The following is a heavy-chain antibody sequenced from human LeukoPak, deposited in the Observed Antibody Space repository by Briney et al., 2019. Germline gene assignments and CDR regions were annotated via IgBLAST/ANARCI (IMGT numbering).Heavy chain of an antibody. CDR1: GYSFVLYG. CDR2: ISGSTGDT. D-gene: IGHD1-26*01. Sequence: ASVKVSCKASGYSFVLYGISWVRQAPGEGPEWMGWISGSTGDTKYAQKFQGRVTMTADTSTSTAYMELRSLRSDDTAVYYCARDESYGIFFNVDYWGQGTLVTVSS. J-gene: IGHJ4*02. CDR3: ARDESYGIFFNVDY. V-gene: IGHV1-18*01.